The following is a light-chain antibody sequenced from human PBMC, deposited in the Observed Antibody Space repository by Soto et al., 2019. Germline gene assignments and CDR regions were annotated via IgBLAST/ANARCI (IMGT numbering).Light chain of an antibody. CDR2: EVS. V-gene: IGLV2-8*01. J-gene: IGLJ2*01. Sequence: QSVLTQPPSASGSPGQSVTISCTGTSSDVGGYNYVSWYQQHPGKAPKLMIYEVSKRPSGGPDRFSGSKSVNTASLTVSGLQAEDEADYYCSSYAGSNNFVFGGGTKLTVL. CDR1: SSDVGGYNY. CDR3: SSYAGSNNFV.